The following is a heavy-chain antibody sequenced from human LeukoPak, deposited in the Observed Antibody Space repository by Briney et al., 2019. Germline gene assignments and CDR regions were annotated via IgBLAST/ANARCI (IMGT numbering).Heavy chain of an antibody. V-gene: IGHV3-43*01. CDR3: AKDSGATEPLIIDY. CDR2: ISWDGGST. J-gene: IGHJ4*02. D-gene: IGHD1-26*01. Sequence: GALRLSCAASGFTFDDYTMHWVRQAPGKGLEWVSLISWDGGSTYYADSVKGRFTISRDNSKNSLYLQMNSLRTEDTALYYCAKDSGATEPLIIDYWGQGTLVTVSS. CDR1: GFTFDDYT.